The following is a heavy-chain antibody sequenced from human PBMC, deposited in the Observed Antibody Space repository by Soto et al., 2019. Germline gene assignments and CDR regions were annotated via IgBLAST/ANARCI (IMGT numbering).Heavy chain of an antibody. Sequence: PGGSLRLSCAASGFTVSSYAMSWVRQAPGKGLEWVSAISGGGGSTYYADSVKGRFTISRDNSKNTLYLQMNSLRAEDTSVYYCAKGKHNWNYEHYYAMHVSGKAPTLTGSS. V-gene: IGHV3-23*01. J-gene: IGHJ6*04. CDR1: GFTVSSYA. D-gene: IGHD1-7*01. CDR3: AKGKHNWNYEHYYAMHV. CDR2: ISGGGGST.